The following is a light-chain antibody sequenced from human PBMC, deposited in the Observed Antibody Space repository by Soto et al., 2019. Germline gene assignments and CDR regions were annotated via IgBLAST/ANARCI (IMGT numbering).Light chain of an antibody. CDR3: KQSFSTWT. Sequence: DIQMPQSPSTMSGSVGASLTITCRASQTISSWLAWYQQKPGKAPKLLIYKASTLKSGVPSRFSGSGSGTEFTLTISSLQPEDFATYYCKQSFSTWTFGKGNKVDIK. J-gene: IGKJ1*01. CDR2: KAS. CDR1: QTISSW. V-gene: IGKV1-5*03.